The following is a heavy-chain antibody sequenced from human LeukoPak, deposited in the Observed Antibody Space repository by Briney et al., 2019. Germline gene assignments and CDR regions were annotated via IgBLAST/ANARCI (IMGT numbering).Heavy chain of an antibody. Sequence: GASLRLSCAASGFTFRNYAMSWVRQAPGKGLEWVSGISSDGRAFYADSVKGRFTISRDNSKNTLYLQMNSLRAEDTAVYYCAKEAAVIAIPYFGYWGQGTLVTVSS. V-gene: IGHV3-23*01. CDR1: GFTFRNYA. J-gene: IGHJ4*02. D-gene: IGHD2-21*01. CDR3: AKEAAVIAIPYFGY. CDR2: ISSDGRA.